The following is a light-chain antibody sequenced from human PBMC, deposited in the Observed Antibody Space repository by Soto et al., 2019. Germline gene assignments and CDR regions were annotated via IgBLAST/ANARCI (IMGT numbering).Light chain of an antibody. J-gene: IGKJ5*01. Sequence: DIVMTQSPDSLAVSLGERATINCKSSQSLLYSSNNKNYLSWFQQKPGQPPKLLIYWASTRESGVPDRFSGSGSGTDFTLTISTLQAEDVAIYHCQQYFTTPITFGQGTRLEIK. V-gene: IGKV4-1*01. CDR3: QQYFTTPIT. CDR1: QSLLYSSNNKNY. CDR2: WAS.